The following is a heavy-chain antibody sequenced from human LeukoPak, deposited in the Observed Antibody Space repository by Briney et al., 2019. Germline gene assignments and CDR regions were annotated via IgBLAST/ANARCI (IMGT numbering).Heavy chain of an antibody. CDR2: LYSDGNT. Sequence: GGSLRHSCAASWFTVITNDMTEVRPPPGKGLECVSVLYSDGNTKYADSVQGRFTISRDNSKNTLYLEMNSLSPDDTAVYYCARGVEPLAANTLAYWGQGTLVTVSS. CDR1: WFTVITND. CDR3: ARGVEPLAANTLAY. J-gene: IGHJ4*02. D-gene: IGHD1-14*01. V-gene: IGHV3-53*01.